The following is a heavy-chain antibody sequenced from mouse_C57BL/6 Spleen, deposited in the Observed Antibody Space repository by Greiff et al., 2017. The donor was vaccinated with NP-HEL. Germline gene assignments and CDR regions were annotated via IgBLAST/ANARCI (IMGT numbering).Heavy chain of an antibody. CDR2: IDPSDSYT. CDR3: ARHGSRTRYFDV. J-gene: IGHJ1*03. D-gene: IGHD1-1*01. CDR1: GYTFTSYW. V-gene: IGHV1-50*01. Sequence: QVQLKQPGAELVKPGASVKLSCKASGYTFTSYWMQWVKQRPGQGLEWIGEIDPSDSYTNYNQKFKGKATLTVDTSSSTAYMQLSSLTSEDSAVYYCARHGSRTRYFDVWGTGTTVTVSS.